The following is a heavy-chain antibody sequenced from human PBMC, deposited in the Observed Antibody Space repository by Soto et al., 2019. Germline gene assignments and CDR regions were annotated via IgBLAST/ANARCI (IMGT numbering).Heavy chain of an antibody. CDR1: GGSVSSGSYY. D-gene: IGHD7-27*01. J-gene: IGHJ4*02. CDR3: ARGFSTGECDY. V-gene: IGHV4-61*01. CDR2: IYYSGST. Sequence: SETLSLTCTVSGGSVSSGSYYWSWIRQPPGKGLEWIGYIYYSGSTNYNPSLKSRVTISVDTSKNQFSLKLSSVPAADTAVYYCARGFSTGECDYWGQGTLVTVSS.